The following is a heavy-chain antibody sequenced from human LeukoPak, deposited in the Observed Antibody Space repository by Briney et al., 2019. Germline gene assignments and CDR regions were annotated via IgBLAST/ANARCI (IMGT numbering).Heavy chain of an antibody. V-gene: IGHV3-48*03. CDR2: ISSSGSTI. Sequence: GGSLRLSCAASGFTFSSYEMNWVRQAPGKGLEWVSYISSSGSTIYYADSVKGRFTISRDNAKNSPYLQMNSLRAEDTAVYYCAIGGAIDAPHWGQGTLVTVSS. J-gene: IGHJ4*02. CDR3: AIGGAIDAPH. CDR1: GFTFSSYE. D-gene: IGHD3-3*01.